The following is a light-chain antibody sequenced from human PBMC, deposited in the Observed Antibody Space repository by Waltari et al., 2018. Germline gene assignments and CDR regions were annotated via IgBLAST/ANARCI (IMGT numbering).Light chain of an antibody. CDR1: QSVPSNY. V-gene: IGKV3-20*01. CDR3: QQYARSPLT. CDR2: SAS. J-gene: IGKJ4*01. Sequence: EIVLTQSPGTLSLSPGERATISCRASQSVPSNYLAWYQQKPGQAPRLLMYSASSRATGIPDRFSGSGSGTDFTLTISRLEPEDFAVYYCQQYARSPLTFGGGTKVEIK.